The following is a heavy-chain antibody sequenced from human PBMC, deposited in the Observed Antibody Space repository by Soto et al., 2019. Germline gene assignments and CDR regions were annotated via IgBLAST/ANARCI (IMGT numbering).Heavy chain of an antibody. CDR3: ARDLSHFDRSGSYFDY. D-gene: IGHD3-22*01. V-gene: IGHV3-33*01. CDR2: IWYDGSNK. CDR1: GFIFSSYG. J-gene: IGHJ4*02. Sequence: QVQLVESGGGVVQPGRSLRLSCEGSGFIFSSYGMHWVRQAPGKGLEWVAVIWYDGSNKYYADSVKGRFTISREDSKNTLYLQMNSLRAEDTAVYCCARDLSHFDRSGSYFDYWGQGTLVTVSS.